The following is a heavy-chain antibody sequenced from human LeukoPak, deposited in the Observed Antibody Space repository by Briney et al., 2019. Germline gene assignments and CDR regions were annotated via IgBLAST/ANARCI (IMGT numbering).Heavy chain of an antibody. CDR1: GFTFSSYV. CDR3: AKDPCSNGVCGFDY. D-gene: IGHD2-8*01. J-gene: IGHJ4*02. V-gene: IGHV3-23*01. CDR2: ISDSGGST. Sequence: GGSLRLSCAASGFTFSSYVMSWVRQAPGKGLEWVSAISDSGGSTYYADSVRGRFTISRDNSENTLYLQMNSPRAEDTAVYYCAKDPCSNGVCGFDYWGQGTLVTVSS.